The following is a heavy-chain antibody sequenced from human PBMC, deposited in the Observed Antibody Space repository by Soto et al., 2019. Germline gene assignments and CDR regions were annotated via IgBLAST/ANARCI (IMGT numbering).Heavy chain of an antibody. J-gene: IGHJ5*02. CDR2: IYYSGST. V-gene: IGHV4-59*08. CDR1: GGSISSYY. Sequence: SETLSLTCTVSGGSISSYYWSWIRQPPGKGLEWIGYIYYSGSTNYNPSLKSRVTISVDTSKNQFSLNLSLVTAADTAVYYCARLNRPLNWFDPWGQGTLVTVSS. CDR3: ARLNRPLNWFDP.